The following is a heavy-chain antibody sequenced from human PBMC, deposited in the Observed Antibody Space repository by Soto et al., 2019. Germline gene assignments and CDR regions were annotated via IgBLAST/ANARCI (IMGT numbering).Heavy chain of an antibody. CDR2: ISSSSSYI. J-gene: IGHJ5*02. D-gene: IGHD2-2*01. Sequence: EVPLVESGGGLVKPGGSLRLSCAASGFTFSSYSMNWVRQAPGKGLEWVSSISSSSSYIYYADSVKGRFTISRDNAKNSLYLQMNSLRAEDTAVYYCARDLPAADSNWFDPWGQGTLVTVSS. CDR1: GFTFSSYS. CDR3: ARDLPAADSNWFDP. V-gene: IGHV3-21*01.